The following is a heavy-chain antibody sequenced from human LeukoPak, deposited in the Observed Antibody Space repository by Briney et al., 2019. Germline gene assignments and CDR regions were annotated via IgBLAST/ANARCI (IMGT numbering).Heavy chain of an antibody. Sequence: SVKVSCKASGGTFSSYAISWVRQAPGQGLEWMGGIIPIFGTANYAQKFQGRVTITADKSTSTAYMELSSLRSEDTAVYYCARGMVRGVIITSEMYFDYWGQGTLVTVSS. CDR3: ARGMVRGVIITSEMYFDY. CDR2: IIPIFGTA. J-gene: IGHJ4*02. CDR1: GGTFSSYA. V-gene: IGHV1-69*06. D-gene: IGHD3-10*01.